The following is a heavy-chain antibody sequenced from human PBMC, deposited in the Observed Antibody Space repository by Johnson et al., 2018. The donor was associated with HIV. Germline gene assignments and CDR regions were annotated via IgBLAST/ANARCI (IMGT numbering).Heavy chain of an antibody. CDR1: GFTISNKY. Sequence: QVQLVESGGGLIQPGGSLRLSCAASGFTISNKYISWVRQAPGKELDWVSYISSSSSNKHYADSVKGRFTISRDNAKNSLYLQMNSLRAEDTAVYYCARARSAFDIWGQGTMVTVSS. CDR3: ARARSAFDI. V-gene: IGHV3-11*06. J-gene: IGHJ3*02. CDR2: ISSSSSNK.